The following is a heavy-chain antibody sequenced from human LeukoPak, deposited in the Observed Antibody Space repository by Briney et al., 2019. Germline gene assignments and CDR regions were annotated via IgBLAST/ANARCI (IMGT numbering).Heavy chain of an antibody. CDR3: ARHSDGYSSDY. Sequence: GESLKISCKGSGYSFTSYWIGWARQMPGKGLEWMGIIYPGDSDTRYSPSFQGQVTISADKSISTAYLQRSSLKASDTAIYYCARHSDGYSSDYWGQGTLVTVSS. D-gene: IGHD5-12*01. CDR1: GYSFTSYW. V-gene: IGHV5-51*01. CDR2: IYPGDSDT. J-gene: IGHJ4*02.